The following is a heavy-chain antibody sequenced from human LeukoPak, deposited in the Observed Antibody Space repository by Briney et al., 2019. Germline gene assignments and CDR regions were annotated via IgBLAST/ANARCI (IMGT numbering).Heavy chain of an antibody. D-gene: IGHD2-21*01. CDR3: ARDYSSDAFDV. J-gene: IGHJ3*01. Sequence: ASVKVSCKASRHTFTVWHIHWVRQAPGQGLEWMGWINPNSGVTNYAQNFQDRVTMTRDTSISTAYMELSRLRSDDTAVYYCARDYSSDAFDVWGQGTMVTVSS. CDR1: RHTFTVWH. V-gene: IGHV1-2*02. CDR2: INPNSGVT.